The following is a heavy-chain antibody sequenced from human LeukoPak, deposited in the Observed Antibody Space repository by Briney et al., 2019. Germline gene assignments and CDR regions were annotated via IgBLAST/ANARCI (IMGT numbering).Heavy chain of an antibody. CDR1: GFTFSSYG. D-gene: IGHD1-14*01. Sequence: PGGSLRLSCAASGFTFSSYGMRSVRQAPGKGLEWVAFVRYDGSSKYYADSVKGRFTISRDNTNKTPYSQMNRLRGDDTAVYYCAKDNPFVDYWGQGTLVTVSS. V-gene: IGHV3-30*02. CDR3: AKDNPFVDY. J-gene: IGHJ4*02. CDR2: VRYDGSSK.